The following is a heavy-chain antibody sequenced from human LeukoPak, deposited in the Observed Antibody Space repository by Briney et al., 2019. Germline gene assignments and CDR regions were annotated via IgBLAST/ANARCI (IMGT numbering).Heavy chain of an antibody. V-gene: IGHV1-69*01. D-gene: IGHD2-21*02. CDR3: ARRAYCGGDCYLDWFDP. J-gene: IGHJ5*02. CDR2: IIPIFGTA. CDR1: GGTFSSYA. Sequence: GSSVKVSCKASGGTFSSYAISWVRQAPGQGLEWMGGIIPIFGTANYAQKFQGRVTITADESTSTAYMELSSLRSEDTAVYYCARRAYCGGDCYLDWFDPWGQGTLVTVSS.